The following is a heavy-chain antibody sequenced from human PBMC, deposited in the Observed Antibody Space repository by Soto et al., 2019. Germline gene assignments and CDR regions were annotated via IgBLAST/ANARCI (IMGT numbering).Heavy chain of an antibody. V-gene: IGHV4-59*01. CDR1: GGSISSYY. Sequence: PSETLSLTCTVSGGSISSYYWSWIRQPPGKGLEWIGYIYYSGSTNYNPSLKSRVAISVDTSKNQFSLKLSSVTAADTAVYYCARIGREDFWSGYGNRPMDVWGQGTTVTSP. CDR3: ARIGREDFWSGYGNRPMDV. D-gene: IGHD3-3*01. J-gene: IGHJ6*02. CDR2: IYYSGST.